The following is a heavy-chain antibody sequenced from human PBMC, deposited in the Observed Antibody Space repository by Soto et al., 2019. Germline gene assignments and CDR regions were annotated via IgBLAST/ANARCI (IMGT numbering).Heavy chain of an antibody. Sequence: EVQLLESGGGLVQPGGSLRLSCAASRFTFSSYAMSWVRQAPGKGLEWVSGIVGNGGTTFYADSVKGRFTISRDNSKNTLYLQMNSLRAEDTAVSYCANGLSITGTYCAYWGQGTLVTVSS. CDR2: IVGNGGTT. J-gene: IGHJ4*02. CDR3: ANGLSITGTYCAY. CDR1: RFTFSSYA. V-gene: IGHV3-23*01. D-gene: IGHD1-20*01.